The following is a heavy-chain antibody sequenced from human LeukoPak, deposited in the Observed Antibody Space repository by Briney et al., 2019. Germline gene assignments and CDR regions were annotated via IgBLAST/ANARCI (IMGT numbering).Heavy chain of an antibody. CDR2: ISASGSTT. V-gene: IGHV3-23*01. CDR3: AKDTLVGASGSALDY. D-gene: IGHD1-26*01. Sequence: PGGSLRLSCAASGFTFSSYAMSWVRQAPGKGLEWVSIISASGSTTSYADSVEGRFTVSRDNSKNTLYLQMNSLRAEDTAVYYCAKDTLVGASGSALDYWGQGTLVTVSS. J-gene: IGHJ4*02. CDR1: GFTFSSYA.